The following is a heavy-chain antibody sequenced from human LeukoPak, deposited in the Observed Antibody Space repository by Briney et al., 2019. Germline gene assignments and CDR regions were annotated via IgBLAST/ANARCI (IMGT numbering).Heavy chain of an antibody. Sequence: GGSLRLSCAASGFTFSSFWMSWVRQAPGKRLEWVANINQDGSGEYYVDSVKGRFTISRDNAKNSLYLHMNSLRAEDTAVYYCARAGPYQLPPRPVDYWGQGTLVTVSS. CDR3: ARAGPYQLPPRPVDY. CDR1: GFTFSSFW. V-gene: IGHV3-7*01. J-gene: IGHJ4*02. D-gene: IGHD2-2*01. CDR2: INQDGSGE.